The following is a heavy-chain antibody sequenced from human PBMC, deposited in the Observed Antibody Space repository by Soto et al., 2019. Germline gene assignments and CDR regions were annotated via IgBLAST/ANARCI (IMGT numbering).Heavy chain of an antibody. CDR3: ARDRSNYPNDFGY. CDR2: IYTSGST. J-gene: IGHJ4*02. V-gene: IGHV4-4*07. Sequence: SETLSRTCTVSGGSISSYYWSWIRQPAGKGLEWIGRIYTSGSTNYNPSLKSRVTMSVDTSKNQFSLKLSSMTAADTAVYYCARDRSNYPNDFGYWCQGTLVTVS. D-gene: IGHD4-4*01. CDR1: GGSISSYY.